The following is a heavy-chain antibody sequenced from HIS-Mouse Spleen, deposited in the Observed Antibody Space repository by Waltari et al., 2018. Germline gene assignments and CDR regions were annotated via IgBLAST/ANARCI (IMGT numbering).Heavy chain of an antibody. J-gene: IGHJ3*02. D-gene: IGHD3-16*01. Sequence: EVQLVESGGGLVQPGGSLRLSCAASGFPFITSSLNWVRQAPGKGLEWVSYISSSTIYYADSVKGRFTISRDNAKNSLYLQMNSLRAEDTAVYYCARSRQGGAFDIWGQGTMVTVSS. CDR3: ARSRQGGAFDI. CDR2: ISSSTI. CDR1: GFPFITSS. V-gene: IGHV3-48*01.